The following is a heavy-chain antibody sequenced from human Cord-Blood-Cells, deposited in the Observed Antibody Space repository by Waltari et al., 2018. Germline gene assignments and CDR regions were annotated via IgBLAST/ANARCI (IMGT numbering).Heavy chain of an antibody. CDR3: ARGTNWYFDL. Sequence: QVQLQQWGAGLLKPSATLSLTCAVHGGSFSGYSWSWIRQPPGKGLEWIGEINHSGSTNYNPSLKSRVTISVDTSKNQFSLKLSSVTAADTAVYYCARGTNWYFDLWGRGTLVTVSS. CDR1: GGSFSGYS. V-gene: IGHV4-34*01. J-gene: IGHJ2*01. CDR2: INHSGST.